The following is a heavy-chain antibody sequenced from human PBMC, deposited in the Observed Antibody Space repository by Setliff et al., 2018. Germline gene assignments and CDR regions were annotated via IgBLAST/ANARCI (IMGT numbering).Heavy chain of an antibody. CDR3: ARSPPNRGVGQGHYMDV. J-gene: IGHJ6*03. CDR1: GYTFTSYA. Sequence: ASVKVSCKASGYTFTSYAMSWMRQAPGQGLEWMGWINPNSGDTHSAQKFQGRVTMTRDTSINTAYMELSSLTSDDTAFYYCARSPPNRGVGQGHYMDVWGKGTTVTVSS. CDR2: INPNSGDT. D-gene: IGHD1-26*01. V-gene: IGHV1-2*02.